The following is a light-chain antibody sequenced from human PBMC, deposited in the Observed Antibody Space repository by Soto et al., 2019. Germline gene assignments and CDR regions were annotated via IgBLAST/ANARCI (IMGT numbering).Light chain of an antibody. V-gene: IGKV1-39*01. CDR2: AAS. CDR3: QQSYSTPWT. CDR1: QSISSY. J-gene: IGKJ1*01. Sequence: IQMTQSPSSLSASVGDRVTITCRASQSISSYLNWYQQKPGKAPKLLIYAASSLQSGVPSRFSGSGSGTDFTLTISSLQPEDFATYYCQQSYSTPWTFGQGNKVDIK.